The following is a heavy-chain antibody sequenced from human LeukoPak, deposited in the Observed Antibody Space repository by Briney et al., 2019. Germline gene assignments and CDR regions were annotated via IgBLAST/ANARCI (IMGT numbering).Heavy chain of an antibody. D-gene: IGHD5-24*01. CDR2: IKADGTGK. J-gene: IGHJ4*01. CDR1: GFTFSSSW. V-gene: IGHV3-7*01. Sequence: GGSRRLSCVASGFTFSSSWMTWVRQAPGMGLERVANIKADGTGKYYVDSVRGRFSISRDNAKNSLYLELNSLRAEDTGVYFCARGRGWQQFDYWGQGTLVTVSS. CDR3: ARGRGWQQFDY.